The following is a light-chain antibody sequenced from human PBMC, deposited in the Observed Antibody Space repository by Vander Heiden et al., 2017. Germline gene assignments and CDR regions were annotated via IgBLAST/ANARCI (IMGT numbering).Light chain of an antibody. CDR2: GAS. Sequence: ELVLPPSPATLSLSPGERATLSCRASQSISADLAWYQQKTGQAPRLLIYGASNRATGIPARFSGSGSGTDFTLTISSLEPEDFALYYCQQRSNWPSITFGQGTRLEIK. V-gene: IGKV3-11*01. CDR1: QSISAD. J-gene: IGKJ5*01. CDR3: QQRSNWPSIT.